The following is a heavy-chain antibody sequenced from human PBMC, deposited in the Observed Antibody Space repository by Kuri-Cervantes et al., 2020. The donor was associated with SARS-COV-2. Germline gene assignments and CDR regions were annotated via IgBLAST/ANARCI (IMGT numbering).Heavy chain of an antibody. D-gene: IGHD6-19*01. Sequence: LSLTCAASGFTFSSYGMHWVRQAPGKGLVWVSRINSDGSSTSYADSVKGRFTISRDNAKNTLYLQMNSLRAEDTAVYYCARGIAVAGYFDYWGQGTLVTVSS. V-gene: IGHV3-74*01. CDR3: ARGIAVAGYFDY. CDR2: INSDGSST. J-gene: IGHJ4*02. CDR1: GFTFSSYG.